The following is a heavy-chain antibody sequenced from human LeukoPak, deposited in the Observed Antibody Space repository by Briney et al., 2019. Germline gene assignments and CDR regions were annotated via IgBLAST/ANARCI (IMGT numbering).Heavy chain of an antibody. CDR3: ARDIIYLIDEDYG. D-gene: IGHD4-17*01. V-gene: IGHV4-61*01. CDR1: GVSINTCCYY. CDR2: KYYSGST. Sequence: SETLSLTCAVSGVSINTCCYYWTWIRQPPGKGLEWIGYKYYSGSTRYNSSLRSRLSLSLDTSNNQFSLKLSSVTAADTAVYYCARDIIYLIDEDYGWGQGTLVTVSS. J-gene: IGHJ4*02.